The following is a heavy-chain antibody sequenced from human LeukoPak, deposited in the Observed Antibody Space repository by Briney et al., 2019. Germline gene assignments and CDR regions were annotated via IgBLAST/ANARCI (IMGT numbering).Heavy chain of an antibody. Sequence: NPGGSLRLSCAASGFTFSSYYMNWVRQAPGKGLEWVSSISSSSSYIYYADSVKGRFTISRDNAKNSLYLQMNSLRAEDTAVYYCARHHTAAASFDYWGQGTLVTVSS. CDR3: ARHHTAAASFDY. CDR1: GFTFSSYY. V-gene: IGHV3-21*01. CDR2: ISSSSSYI. J-gene: IGHJ4*02. D-gene: IGHD6-13*01.